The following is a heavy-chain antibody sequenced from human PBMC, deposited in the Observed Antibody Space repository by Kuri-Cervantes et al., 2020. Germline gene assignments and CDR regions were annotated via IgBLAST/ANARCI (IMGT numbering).Heavy chain of an antibody. CDR2: INPSGGNT. CDR3: AAGIMYCSSTSCYEYYGMDV. CDR1: GYTFTSYY. J-gene: IGHJ6*02. D-gene: IGHD2-2*01. Sequence: ASVKVSCKASGYTFTSYYMHWVRQAPGQGLEWMGIINPSGGNTNYAQKFQERVTITRDMSTSTAYMELSSLRSEDTAVYYCAAGIMYCSSTSCYEYYGMDVWGQGTTVTVSS. V-gene: IGHV1-46*01.